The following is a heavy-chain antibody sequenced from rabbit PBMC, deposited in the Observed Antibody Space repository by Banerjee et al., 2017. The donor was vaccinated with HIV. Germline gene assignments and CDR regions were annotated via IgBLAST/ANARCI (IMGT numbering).Heavy chain of an antibody. D-gene: IGHD4-1*01. Sequence: QQLVGSGGGLVKPGASLPLTCTASVFSFSSANDLCWVRQAPGKGLEWIARISAGSSVGTYYASRAKGRFTISKTSSTTVTLQMTSLTAADTATYFCARIDSDWDGGINLWGPGTLVTVS. J-gene: IGHJ4*01. CDR2: ISAGSSVGT. V-gene: IGHV1S40*01. CDR1: VFSFSSAND. CDR3: ARIDSDWDGGINL.